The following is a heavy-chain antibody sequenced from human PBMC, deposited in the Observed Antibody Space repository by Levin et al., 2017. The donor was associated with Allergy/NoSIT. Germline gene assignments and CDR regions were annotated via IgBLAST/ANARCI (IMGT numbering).Heavy chain of an antibody. D-gene: IGHD4-23*01. CDR2: IYYSGST. V-gene: IGHV4-39*07. CDR3: ATDYGGNNSLDY. CDR1: GGSIRSSSYY. Sequence: SQTLSLTCTVSGGSIRSSSYYWGWIRQPPGKGLEWIESIYYSGSTYYNPSLKSRVTISVDTSKNQFSLRLSSVTAADTAVYYCATDYGGNNSLDYWGQGTLVTVSS. J-gene: IGHJ4*02.